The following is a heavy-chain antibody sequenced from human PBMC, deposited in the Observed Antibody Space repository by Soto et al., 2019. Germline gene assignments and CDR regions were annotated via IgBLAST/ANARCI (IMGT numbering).Heavy chain of an antibody. CDR1: GFTFSSSS. D-gene: IGHD3-3*01. J-gene: IGHJ4*02. V-gene: IGHV3-21*01. Sequence: PGGSLRLSCAASGFTFSSSSMAWVRQAPGKGLEWVSSISSSSSYIYYADSVKGRFTISRDNAKNSLYLQMNSLRAEDTAVNYCARGPPTIWSGYFDHWGQGTLVTVSS. CDR3: ARGPPTIWSGYFDH. CDR2: ISSSSSYI.